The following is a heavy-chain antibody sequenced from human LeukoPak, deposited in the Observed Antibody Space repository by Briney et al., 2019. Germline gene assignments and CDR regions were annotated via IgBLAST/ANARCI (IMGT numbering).Heavy chain of an antibody. CDR1: GFSISSYY. V-gene: IGHV4-59*01. CDR2: IYYSGST. D-gene: IGHD3-10*01. CDR3: ARSGLWFGELMGY. Sequence: PSETLCLTCTASGFSISSYYWNWVRQPPGKGLEWVGAIYYSGSTNYNAALTGRVTISVDTSKNQFSLKLSSVTAADTAVDYCARSGLWFGELMGYWGQGTLVTVSS. J-gene: IGHJ4*02.